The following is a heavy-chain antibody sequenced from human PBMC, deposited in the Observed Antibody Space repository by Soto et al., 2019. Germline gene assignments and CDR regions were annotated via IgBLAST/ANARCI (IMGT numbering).Heavy chain of an antibody. D-gene: IGHD6-13*01. CDR2: IYSGGNT. V-gene: IGHV3-53*01. J-gene: IGHJ4*02. Sequence: EVQLVESGGGLIQPGGSLRLSCAASGFTVSNNYMRWVRQAPGKGLEWVSLIYSGGNTHYADSVKGRFTISRDNSKNTLFLQMNSLRVEDTAVYYCARDPQGIAASGAGGWGQGTLVTVSS. CDR3: ARDPQGIAASGAGG. CDR1: GFTVSNNY.